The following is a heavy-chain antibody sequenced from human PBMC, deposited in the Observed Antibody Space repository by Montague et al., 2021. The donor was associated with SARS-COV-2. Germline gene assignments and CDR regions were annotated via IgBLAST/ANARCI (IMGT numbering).Heavy chain of an antibody. D-gene: IGHD5-18*01. V-gene: IGHV3-7*03. CDR3: GRESGDTAMVGGMDV. Sequence: SLRLSCAASGFTFSSYWMSWVRQAPGKGLEWVANIKQDGSEKYYVDSVKGRFTISRDNAKNSLYLQMNSLRAEDTAVYYCGRESGDTAMVGGMDVWGQGTTVTVSS. J-gene: IGHJ6*02. CDR1: GFTFSSYW. CDR2: IKQDGSEK.